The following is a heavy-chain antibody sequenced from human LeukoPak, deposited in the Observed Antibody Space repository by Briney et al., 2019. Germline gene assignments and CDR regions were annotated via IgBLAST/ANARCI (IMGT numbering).Heavy chain of an antibody. CDR3: ARQGSGSLRVFDS. CDR2: INSDGSVT. Sequence: GGSLRLSCAASGFTFSNFWMHWVRQAPGEGLLWVSHINSDGSVTNYADSVKGRLTIARDNAKNTLYLQMNSLRAEDTAIYYCARQGSGSLRVFDSWGQGTLVTVSS. D-gene: IGHD1-26*01. V-gene: IGHV3-74*01. CDR1: GFTFSNFW. J-gene: IGHJ4*02.